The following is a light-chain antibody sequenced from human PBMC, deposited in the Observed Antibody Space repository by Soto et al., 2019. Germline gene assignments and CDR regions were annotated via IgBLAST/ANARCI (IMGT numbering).Light chain of an antibody. J-gene: IGKJ4*01. CDR1: QGVDNNY. V-gene: IGKV3-20*01. CDR2: GTS. Sequence: EIVLTQSPGTLSLSPGERGTLSCRASQGVDNNYLVWYQQKPGQAPRLLIFGTSSRATGIPDRFSGSGSGTHFTLTINRLEPEDVAVYYCQQYNSWPLTVGGGTKVDIK. CDR3: QQYNSWPLT.